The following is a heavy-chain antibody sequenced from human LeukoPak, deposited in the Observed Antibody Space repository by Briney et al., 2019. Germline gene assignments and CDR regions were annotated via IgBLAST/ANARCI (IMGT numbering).Heavy chain of an antibody. CDR1: GFTFSSYS. CDR3: ARGLAAAGTLAV. V-gene: IGHV3-21*01. D-gene: IGHD6-13*01. Sequence: GGSLRLSCAASGFTFSSYSMNWVRQAPGKGLEWVSSISSSSSYIYYADSVKGRFTISRDNAKNSLYLQMNSLRAEDTAVYYCARGLAAAGTLAVWGQGTLVTVSS. J-gene: IGHJ4*02. CDR2: ISSSSSYI.